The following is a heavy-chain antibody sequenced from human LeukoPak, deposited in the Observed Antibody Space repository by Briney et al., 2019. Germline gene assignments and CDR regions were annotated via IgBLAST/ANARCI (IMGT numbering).Heavy chain of an antibody. Sequence: GGSLRLSCAASGFTFSGSALHWVLQASGKGLEWVGRIRSTANGYATAYAASVKGRFTISRDDSKNTAYLQMDSLKTEDTAVYYCTGNYYGSGSYADFDYWGQGTLVTVSS. J-gene: IGHJ4*02. D-gene: IGHD3-10*01. CDR3: TGNYYGSGSYADFDY. CDR2: IRSTANGYAT. V-gene: IGHV3-73*01. CDR1: GFTFSGSA.